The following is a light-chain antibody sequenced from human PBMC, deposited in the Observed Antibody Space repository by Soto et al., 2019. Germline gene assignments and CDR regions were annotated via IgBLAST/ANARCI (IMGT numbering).Light chain of an antibody. CDR2: EAS. CDR1: QSLGSN. V-gene: IGKV3-15*01. J-gene: IGKJ5*01. CDR3: QHRSNWPIT. Sequence: VVMTQSPATLSVSPGERAVLSCRASQSLGSNLAWYHHKPGQAPRLLLYEASIRATGIPARFSGDGSGTEFTITSSSLQSEYVAFYCCQHRSNWPITFGEGTRLEIK.